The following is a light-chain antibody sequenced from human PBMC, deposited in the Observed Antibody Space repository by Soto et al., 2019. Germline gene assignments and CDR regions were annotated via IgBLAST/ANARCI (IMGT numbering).Light chain of an antibody. J-gene: IGKJ4*01. CDR1: QSVSSN. CDR2: GAS. CDR3: QHYNNWPLT. Sequence: IVMTQSPATLSVSPGERATLSCRASQSVSSNLAWYQQKPGQAPSLLIYGASTRATGIPARFSGSGSGTEFTLTISSLQSEDFAVYYCQHYNNWPLTFGGGTKVDIK. V-gene: IGKV3-15*01.